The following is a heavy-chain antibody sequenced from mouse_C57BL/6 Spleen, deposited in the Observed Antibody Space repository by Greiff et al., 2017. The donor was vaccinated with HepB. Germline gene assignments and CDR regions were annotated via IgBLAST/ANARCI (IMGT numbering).Heavy chain of an antibody. J-gene: IGHJ4*01. CDR2: IYPRSGNT. Sequence: VQLQESGAELARPGASVKLSCKASGYTFTSYGISWVKQRTGQGLEWIGEIYPRSGNTYYNEKFKGKATLTADKSSSTAYMELRSLTSEDSAVYFCATITTVVATDYYAMDYWGQGTSVTVSS. V-gene: IGHV1-81*01. D-gene: IGHD1-1*01. CDR3: ATITTVVATDYYAMDY. CDR1: GYTFTSYG.